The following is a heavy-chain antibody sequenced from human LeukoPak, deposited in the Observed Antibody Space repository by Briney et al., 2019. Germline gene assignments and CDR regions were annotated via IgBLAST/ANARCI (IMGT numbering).Heavy chain of an antibody. CDR3: TTEFKELGSFFYFYYMDV. V-gene: IGHV3-15*01. CDR2: VKTKSEGGTT. Sequence: GGSLRLSCTASGFTFSNAGMNWVRQAPGKGLEWVGRVKTKSEGGTTDYAAPAKGRFTISRDDSKNALFLQMDSLKSDDTAMYYCTTEFKELGSFFYFYYMDVWGTGTTVTISS. CDR1: GFTFSNAG. D-gene: IGHD3-10*01. J-gene: IGHJ6*03.